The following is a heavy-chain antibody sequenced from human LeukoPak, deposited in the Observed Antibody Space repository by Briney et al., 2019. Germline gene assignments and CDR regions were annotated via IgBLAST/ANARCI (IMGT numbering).Heavy chain of an antibody. V-gene: IGHV1-2*02. CDR2: INPNSGGT. CDR3: AILVSSIAARPFDY. J-gene: IGHJ4*02. D-gene: IGHD6-6*01. CDR1: EYTFTGYY. Sequence: GTSVKVSCKACEYTFTGYYMHWVRQDPGQGLEWMGWINPNSGGTNYAQKFQGRVTMTRDTSISTAYMELSRLRSDDTAVYYCAILVSSIAARPFDYWGQGTLVTVSS.